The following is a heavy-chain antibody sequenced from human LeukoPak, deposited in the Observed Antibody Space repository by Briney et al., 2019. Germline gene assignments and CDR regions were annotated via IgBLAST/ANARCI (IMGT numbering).Heavy chain of an antibody. CDR1: GLTFSDHA. CDR3: AKVPLWSGYSLGYFDY. J-gene: IGHJ4*02. Sequence: PGGSLRLSCVASGLTFSDHAMTWVRQAPGKGLEWVSGITGSGAFTFYSESVRGRFTISRDNSKNTLYLQMNNLRAEDTAVYYCAKVPLWSGYSLGYFDYWGQGTLVTVSS. CDR2: ITGSGAFT. V-gene: IGHV3-23*01. D-gene: IGHD3-3*01.